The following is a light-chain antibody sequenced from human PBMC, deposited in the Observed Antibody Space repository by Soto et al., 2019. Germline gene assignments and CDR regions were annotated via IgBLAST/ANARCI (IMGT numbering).Light chain of an antibody. CDR3: QQRSNRPWT. J-gene: IGKJ1*01. V-gene: IGKV3-11*01. CDR2: DAS. Sequence: EIVLTQSPATLSLSPGERATLSCRASPSVSSYLAWYQQKPGQAPRLLVYDASIRATGIPARSSGGGSETDFTLTITSLEPEEVAVYYCQQRSNRPWTFGQGTKGEI. CDR1: PSVSSY.